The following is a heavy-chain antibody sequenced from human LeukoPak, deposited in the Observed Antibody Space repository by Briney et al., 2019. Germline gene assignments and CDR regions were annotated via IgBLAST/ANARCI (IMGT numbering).Heavy chain of an antibody. V-gene: IGHV1-69*13. CDR3: ARVGSGSNRIFGAHGMDV. CDR2: IIPIFGTA. D-gene: IGHD3-3*01. Sequence: GASVKVSCKASGGTFSSYAISWVRQAPGQGLEWMGGIIPIFGTANYAQKFQGRVTITADESTSTAYMELSSLRSEDTAVYYCARVGSGSNRIFGAHGMDVWGQGTTVTVSS. CDR1: GGTFSSYA. J-gene: IGHJ6*02.